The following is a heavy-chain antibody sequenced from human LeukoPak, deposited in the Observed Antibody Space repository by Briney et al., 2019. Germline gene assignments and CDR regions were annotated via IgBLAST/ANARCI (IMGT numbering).Heavy chain of an antibody. CDR3: AKGGSLGFDY. V-gene: IGHV3-30*02. Sequence: GGSLRLSCAASGFSFSNYDMHWVGQAPGKGLEWLAFIFYHGNNNYSPASVKRRFTISRDNSNHTLFLQIHTLRAEDTAVYYCAKGGSLGFDYWGQGTLVTVSS. CDR2: IFYHGNNN. CDR1: GFSFSNYD. J-gene: IGHJ4*02. D-gene: IGHD7-27*01.